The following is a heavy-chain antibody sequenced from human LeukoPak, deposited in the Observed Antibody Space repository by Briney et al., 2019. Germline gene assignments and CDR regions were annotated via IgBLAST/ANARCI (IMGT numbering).Heavy chain of an antibody. D-gene: IGHD6-13*01. CDR2: IWYDGSSK. J-gene: IGHJ4*02. CDR1: GFSFSAYG. CDR3: ARSQSSSLIDY. V-gene: IGHV3-33*01. Sequence: QPGGSLRLSCAASGFSFSAYGVHWVRQAPGKGLEWVAVIWYDGSSKDYADSVKGRFTLSRDSSKNTLYLQMNSLTVEDTAVYYCARSQSSSLIDYWGQGTLVTVSS.